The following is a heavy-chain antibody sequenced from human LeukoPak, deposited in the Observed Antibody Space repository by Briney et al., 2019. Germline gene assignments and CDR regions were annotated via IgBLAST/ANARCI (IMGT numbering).Heavy chain of an antibody. CDR3: AKDLGSAIPMVRGYPNFDY. Sequence: GGSLRLSCAASGFTLDDYAVHWVRQAPGRGLEWVIGISWNSGSIGYADCVKGRFTISRDNAKPSLYLQMNRLRAEDTALYYCAKDLGSAIPMVRGYPNFDYWGQGTLVTVSS. D-gene: IGHD3-10*01. V-gene: IGHV3-9*01. CDR2: ISWNSGSI. CDR1: GFTLDDYA. J-gene: IGHJ4*02.